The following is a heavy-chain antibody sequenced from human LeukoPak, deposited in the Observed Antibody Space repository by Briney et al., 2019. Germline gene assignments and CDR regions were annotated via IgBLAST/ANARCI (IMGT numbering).Heavy chain of an antibody. J-gene: IGHJ4*02. CDR3: AREGGFYRPLDY. Sequence: PGGSLRLSCSASGFTFSSYAMHWVRQPPGGGLEWIGEVHLNGRTHYSPSLESRVTMSADMSENHISLQLTSVTAADTAVYYCAREGGFYRPLDYSGPGTLVIVSS. CDR2: VHLNGRT. V-gene: IGHV4-4*02. CDR1: GFTFSSYA. D-gene: IGHD2/OR15-2a*01.